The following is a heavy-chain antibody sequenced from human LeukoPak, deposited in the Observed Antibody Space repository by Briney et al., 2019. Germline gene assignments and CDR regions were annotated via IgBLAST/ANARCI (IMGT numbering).Heavy chain of an antibody. Sequence: SETLSLTCTVSGGSISSYYWSWIRQPPGKGLEWIGYIYYSGSTNYNPSLKSRVTISVDTSKNQFSLKLSSVTAADTAVYYCARSRYCSGGSCYSGGYAFDIWGQGTMVTVSS. V-gene: IGHV4-59*01. CDR2: IYYSGST. D-gene: IGHD2-15*01. J-gene: IGHJ3*02. CDR1: GGSISSYY. CDR3: ARSRYCSGGSCYSGGYAFDI.